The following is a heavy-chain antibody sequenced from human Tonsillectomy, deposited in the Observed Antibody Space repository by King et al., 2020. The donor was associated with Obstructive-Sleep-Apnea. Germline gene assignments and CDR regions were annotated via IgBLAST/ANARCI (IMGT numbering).Heavy chain of an antibody. CDR1: GYTFTSYA. J-gene: IGHJ6*02. CDR2: INTNTGNP. V-gene: IGHV7-4-1*02. D-gene: IGHD1-26*01. Sequence: QLVQSGSELKKPGASVKVSCKASGYTFTSYAMNWVRQAPGHGLEWMGWINTNTGNPTYAQGFTGRFVFSLYTSVSTAYLQVSSLKAEDTAVYYCARSALGQGYYYGMDVWGQGTTVTVSS. CDR3: ARSALGQGYYYGMDV.